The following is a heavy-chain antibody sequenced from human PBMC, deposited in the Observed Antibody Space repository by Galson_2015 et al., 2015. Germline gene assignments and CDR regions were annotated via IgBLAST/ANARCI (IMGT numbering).Heavy chain of an antibody. J-gene: IGHJ4*02. CDR2: IKQDGSEK. V-gene: IGHV3-7*01. CDR3: ASHNVYCSGGSCYRGVGYDY. CDR1: GFTFSTYW. D-gene: IGHD2-15*01. Sequence: LRLSCAASGFTFSTYWMSWVRQAPGKGLEWVASIKQDGSEKYYVDSVKGRFTISRDNAKNSLYLQMYGLRAEDTAVYYCASHNVYCSGGSCYRGVGYDYWGQGTLVTVSS.